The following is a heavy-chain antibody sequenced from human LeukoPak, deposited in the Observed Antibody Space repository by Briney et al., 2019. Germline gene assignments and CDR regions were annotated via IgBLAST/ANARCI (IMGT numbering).Heavy chain of an antibody. V-gene: IGHV4-4*02. CDR3: ARWSGVVGTARGWYFDL. J-gene: IGHJ2*01. D-gene: IGHD1-26*01. CDR2: IYHSGSA. CDR1: GGFISSSNW. Sequence: PSGTLSLTCAVSGGFISSSNWWSWVRQPPGKGLEWIGEIYHSGSANYNPSLKSRVTISVDKSKNQFSLKLNSVTAADTAVYYCARWSGVVGTARGWYFDLWGCGTLVTVSS.